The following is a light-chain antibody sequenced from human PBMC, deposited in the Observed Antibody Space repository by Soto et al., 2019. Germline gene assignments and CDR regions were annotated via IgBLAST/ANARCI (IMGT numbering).Light chain of an antibody. Sequence: AIQLTQSPSSLSASVGDRVTITCRASQGISSALAWYEQKPGKAPKLLIYDVSSLESGVPSRFCGSGSGTDFTLTTISLQPEDFATYCCEQFNSYPPLSFGGGTKVEIK. CDR1: QGISSA. CDR3: EQFNSYPPLS. J-gene: IGKJ4*01. V-gene: IGKV1-13*02. CDR2: DVS.